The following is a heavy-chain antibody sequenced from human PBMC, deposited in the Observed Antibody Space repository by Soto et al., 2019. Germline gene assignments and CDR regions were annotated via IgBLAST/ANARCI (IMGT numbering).Heavy chain of an antibody. CDR2: IYYSGST. V-gene: IGHV4-39*01. CDR3: ARPVNNWFDP. Sequence: PSETLSLTCTVSGGSISSSSYYRGWIRQPPGKGLEWIGSIYYSGSTYYNPSLKSRVTISVDTSKNQFSLKLSSVTAADTAVYYCARPVNNWFDPWGQGTLVTVSS. CDR1: GGSISSSSYY. J-gene: IGHJ5*02.